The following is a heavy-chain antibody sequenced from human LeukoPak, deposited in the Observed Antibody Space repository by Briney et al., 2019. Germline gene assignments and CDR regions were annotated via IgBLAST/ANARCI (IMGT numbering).Heavy chain of an antibody. Sequence: ASVKVSCKASGYTFTGYYMHWVRQAPGQRLEWMGWINPNSGGTNYAQKFQGRVTMTRDTSISTAYMELSRLRSDDTAVYYCARGGLVPAAMVWFDPWGQGTLVTVSS. CDR2: INPNSGGT. CDR1: GYTFTGYY. V-gene: IGHV1-2*02. D-gene: IGHD2-2*01. CDR3: ARGGLVPAAMVWFDP. J-gene: IGHJ5*02.